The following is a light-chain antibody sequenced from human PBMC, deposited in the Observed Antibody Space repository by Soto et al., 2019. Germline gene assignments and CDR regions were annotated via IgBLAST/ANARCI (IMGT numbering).Light chain of an antibody. CDR2: DAS. Sequence: SVLTQSPATLALSPLEIATLSCRASQSVSRYLAWYQQKPGQAPRLLIYDASNRATGIPARFSGSGSGTDFTLTISSLEPEDFAVYYCQQRSNWPITFGQGTRLEIK. CDR3: QQRSNWPIT. V-gene: IGKV3-11*01. J-gene: IGKJ5*01. CDR1: QSVSRY.